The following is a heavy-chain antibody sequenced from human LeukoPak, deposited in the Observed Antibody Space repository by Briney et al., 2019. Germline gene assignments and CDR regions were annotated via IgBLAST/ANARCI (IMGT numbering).Heavy chain of an antibody. J-gene: IGHJ4*02. CDR3: AKGIQLWFYYFDY. CDR1: GFTFSSYA. Sequence: AGGSLRLSCAASGFTFSSYAMSWVRQAPGKGLAWVSAISGSGGSTYYADSVKGRFTISRDNSKNTLYLQMNSLRAEDTAVYYCAKGIQLWFYYFDYWGQGTLVTVSS. V-gene: IGHV3-23*01. CDR2: ISGSGGST. D-gene: IGHD5-18*01.